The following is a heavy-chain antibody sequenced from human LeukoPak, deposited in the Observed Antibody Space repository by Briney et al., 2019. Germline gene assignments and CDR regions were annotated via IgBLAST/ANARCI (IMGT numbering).Heavy chain of an antibody. Sequence: GASVKVSCKASGYTFTGYYMHWVRQAPGQGLEWMGWINPNSGGTNYAQKFQGRVTMTRDTSISTAYMELSRLRSDDTAVYYCAREGIAAAGLGNWFDPWGQGTLVTVSS. J-gene: IGHJ5*02. V-gene: IGHV1-2*02. CDR1: GYTFTGYY. CDR3: AREGIAAAGLGNWFDP. CDR2: INPNSGGT. D-gene: IGHD6-13*01.